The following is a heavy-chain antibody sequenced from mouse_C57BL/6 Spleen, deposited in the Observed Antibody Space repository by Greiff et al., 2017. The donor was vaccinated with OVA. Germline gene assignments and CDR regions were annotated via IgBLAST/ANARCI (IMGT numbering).Heavy chain of an antibody. V-gene: IGHV3-6*01. Sequence: ESGPGLVKPSQSLSLTCSVTGYSITSGYYWNWIRQFPGNKLEWMGYISYDGSNNYNPSLKNRISITRDTSKNQFFLKLNSVTTEDTATYYCAREDGYSAWFAYWGQGTLVTVSA. D-gene: IGHD2-3*01. CDR3: AREDGYSAWFAY. CDR2: ISYDGSN. J-gene: IGHJ3*01. CDR1: GYSITSGYY.